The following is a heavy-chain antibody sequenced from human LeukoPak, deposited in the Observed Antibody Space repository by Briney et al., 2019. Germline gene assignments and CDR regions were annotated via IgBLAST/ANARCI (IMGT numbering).Heavy chain of an antibody. CDR2: TNQDGSEK. J-gene: IGHJ4*02. V-gene: IGHV3-7*05. CDR3: AREYYSDSSGSDY. Sequence: GGSLRLSCAASGFTFSSYWMSWVRQAPGKGLEWVANTNQDGSEKYSVDSVKGRFTISRDHAKNSLYLQMNSLRAEDTAVYYCAREYYSDSSGSDYWGQGTLVTVSS. CDR1: GFTFSSYW. D-gene: IGHD3-22*01.